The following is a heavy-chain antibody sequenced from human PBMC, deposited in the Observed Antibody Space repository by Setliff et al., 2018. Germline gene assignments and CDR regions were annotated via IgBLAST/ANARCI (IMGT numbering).Heavy chain of an antibody. CDR3: SRGASLLWLREGIDY. J-gene: IGHJ4*02. V-gene: IGHV3-74*01. CDR2: INSEGSST. CDR1: GFTFRGYW. D-gene: IGHD3-10*01. Sequence: PGGSLRLSCAASGFTFRGYWMHWVRQVPGKGPVWVSRINSEGSSTSYADFVKGRFTISRDNAKNTLYLEMNSLRVDDTAVYYCSRGASLLWLREGIDYWGQGALGTVSS.